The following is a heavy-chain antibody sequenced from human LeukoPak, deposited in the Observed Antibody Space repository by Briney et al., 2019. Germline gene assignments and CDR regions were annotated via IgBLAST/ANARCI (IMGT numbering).Heavy chain of an antibody. CDR3: ARHRGYSGYDLEYFDY. V-gene: IGHV4-39*01. J-gene: IGHJ4*02. D-gene: IGHD5-12*01. Sequence: SETLSLTCTVSGGSISSSSYYWGWIRQPPGKGLEWIGSIYYSGSTYYNPSLKSRVTISVDTSKNQFSLKLSSVTAADWAVYYCARHRGYSGYDLEYFDYWGQGTLVTVSS. CDR1: GGSISSSSYY. CDR2: IYYSGST.